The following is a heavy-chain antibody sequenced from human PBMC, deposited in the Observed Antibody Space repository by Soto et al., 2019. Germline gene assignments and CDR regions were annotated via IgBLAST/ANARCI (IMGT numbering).Heavy chain of an antibody. J-gene: IGHJ5*02. CDR2: IIPIFGTA. V-gene: IGHV1-69*13. D-gene: IGHD6-19*01. CDR1: GGTFSSCA. CDR3: ARDSNSSGWYDLDP. Sequence: SVKVSCKASGGTFSSCAISWVRQAPGQGPEWMGGIIPIFGTANYAQKFQGRVTITADESTSTAYMELSSLRSEDTAVYYCARDSNSSGWYDLDPWGQGTLVTVSS.